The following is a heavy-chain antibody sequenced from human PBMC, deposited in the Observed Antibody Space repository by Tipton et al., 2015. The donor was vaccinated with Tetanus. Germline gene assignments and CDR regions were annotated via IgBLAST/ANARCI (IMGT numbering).Heavy chain of an antibody. D-gene: IGHD5-18*01. Sequence: QSGAEVKKPGASVKVSCKASGYTFTGYYMHWVRQAPGQALEWMGWITPFNNNTNYAQKFQDRVSFSSDRSMSTAYMEVSSLRSTDTAMYYCATREDTALVIAESDAPDIWGQGTMVTVSS. CDR3: ATREDTALVIAESDAPDI. CDR1: GYTFTGYY. V-gene: IGHV1-45*02. J-gene: IGHJ3*02. CDR2: ITPFNNNT.